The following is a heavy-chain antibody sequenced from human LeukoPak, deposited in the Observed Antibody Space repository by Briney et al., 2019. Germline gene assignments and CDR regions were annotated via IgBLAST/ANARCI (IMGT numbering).Heavy chain of an antibody. CDR1: GFTFSSYS. CDR2: ISSSSSYI. D-gene: IGHD5-12*01. V-gene: IGHV3-21*01. Sequence: GGSLTLSCAASGFTFSSYSMNWVRQAPGKGLEWVSSISSSSSYIYYANSVKGRFTISRDNAKNSLYLQMNRLRAEDTAVYYCGRVLRDSGYPGYAHAFDLWGQGTMVTVSS. CDR3: GRVLRDSGYPGYAHAFDL. J-gene: IGHJ3*01.